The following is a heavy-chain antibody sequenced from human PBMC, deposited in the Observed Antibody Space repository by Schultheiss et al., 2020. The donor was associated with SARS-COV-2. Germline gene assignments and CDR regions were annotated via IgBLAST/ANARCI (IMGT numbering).Heavy chain of an antibody. CDR1: GHTFTNYV. V-gene: IGHV7-4-1*02. D-gene: IGHD4-11*01. CDR3: ARGATVTTRPYYYYGMDV. Sequence: ASVKVSCKASGHTFTNYVINWVRQAPGQGLEWMGWINTNTGNPTYAQGFTGRFVFSLDTSVSTAYLQISSLKAEDTAVYYCARGATVTTRPYYYYGMDVWGQGTTVTVSS. CDR2: INTNTGNP. J-gene: IGHJ6*02.